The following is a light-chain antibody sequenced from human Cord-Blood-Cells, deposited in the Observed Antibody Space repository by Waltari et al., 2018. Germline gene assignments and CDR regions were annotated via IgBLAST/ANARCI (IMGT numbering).Light chain of an antibody. CDR1: KLGDKY. CDR3: QAWDSSTHVV. V-gene: IGLV3-1*01. CDR2: QDS. Sequence: SYELTQPPSVSVSPGQTASITCSGDKLGDKYACWYQQKPGQSPVLVIYQDSKRPSGIPGRFSGSNAWNTATLTISGTQAMDEADYYCQAWDSSTHVVFGGGTKLTVL. J-gene: IGLJ2*01.